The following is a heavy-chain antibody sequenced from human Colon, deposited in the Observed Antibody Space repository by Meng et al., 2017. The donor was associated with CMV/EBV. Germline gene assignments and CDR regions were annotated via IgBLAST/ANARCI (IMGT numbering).Heavy chain of an antibody. D-gene: IGHD3-3*01. V-gene: IGHV3-23*01. CDR2: ISATGGST. CDR1: GFLFSNYG. Sequence: ASGFLFSNYGMTWVRQAPGKGLEWVSAISATGGSTYYADSVKGRFTVSRDNSKNTLYLQLNSLRAEDTAVYYCAKLSDFWSGYYDYWGQGTLVTVSS. CDR3: AKLSDFWSGYYDY. J-gene: IGHJ4*02.